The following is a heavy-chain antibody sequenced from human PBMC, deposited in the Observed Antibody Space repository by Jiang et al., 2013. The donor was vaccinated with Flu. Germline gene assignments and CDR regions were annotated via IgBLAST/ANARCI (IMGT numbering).Heavy chain of an antibody. Sequence: SGSGLVKPSETLSLTCAVSGDSISGSSYYWGWIRQPPGKGLEWIGIIFDSGSTYYTPSLKSRVTISVDTSRNQFSLRLSSVTAADTAVYYCARGHGSGTYYGSAYYYYSMDVWGQGTTVTVSS. CDR3: ARGHGSGTYYGSAYYYYSMDV. CDR1: GDSISGSSYY. J-gene: IGHJ6*02. V-gene: IGHV4-39*07. CDR2: IFDSGST. D-gene: IGHD3-10*01.